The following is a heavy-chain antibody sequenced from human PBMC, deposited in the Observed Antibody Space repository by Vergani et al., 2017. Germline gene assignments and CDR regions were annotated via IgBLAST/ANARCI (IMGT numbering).Heavy chain of an antibody. D-gene: IGHD6-19*01. V-gene: IGHV5-51*01. CDR1: GYSFTSYW. CDR2: IYPGDSDT. J-gene: IGHJ4*02. Sequence: EVQLVPSGAEVKKPGESLRISCKGSGYSFTSYWISWVRQMPGKGLEWMGIIYPGDSDTRYSPSFQGQVTISADKSISTAYLQWSSLKASDTAMYYCARRNPGYSSGWSWNYWGQGTLVTVSS. CDR3: ARRNPGYSSGWSWNY.